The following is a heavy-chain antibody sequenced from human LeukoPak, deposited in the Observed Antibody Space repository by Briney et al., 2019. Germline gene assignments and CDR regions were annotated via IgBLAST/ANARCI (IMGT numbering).Heavy chain of an antibody. V-gene: IGHV4-30-2*01. CDR1: GGSISSGGYS. D-gene: IGHD3-22*01. CDR3: ARTYYYDSSGQYYFDY. Sequence: SETLSLTCAVSGGSISSGGYSGSWIRQPPGKGLEWIGYIYHSGSTYYNPSLKSRVTISVDRSKNQFSLKLSSVTAADTAVYYCARTYYYDSSGQYYFDYWGQGTLVTVSS. J-gene: IGHJ4*02. CDR2: IYHSGST.